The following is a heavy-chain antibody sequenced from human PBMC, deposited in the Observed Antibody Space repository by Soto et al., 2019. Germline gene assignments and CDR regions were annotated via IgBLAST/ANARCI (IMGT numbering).Heavy chain of an antibody. CDR3: ARDRWDYGDYTLHYYYGMDV. CDR1: GGSISSGGYY. Sequence: QVQLQESGPGLVKPSQTLSLTCTVSGGSISSGGYYWSWIRQHPGKGLEWIGYIYYSGSTYYNPSLKSRVTISVDTSKNQFSLKLSSVTAADTAVYYCARDRWDYGDYTLHYYYGMDVWGQGTTVTVSS. CDR2: IYYSGST. D-gene: IGHD4-17*01. V-gene: IGHV4-31*03. J-gene: IGHJ6*02.